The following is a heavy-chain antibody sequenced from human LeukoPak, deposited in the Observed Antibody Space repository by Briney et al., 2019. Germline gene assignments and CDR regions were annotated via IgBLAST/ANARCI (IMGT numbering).Heavy chain of an antibody. V-gene: IGHV4-61*05. CDR3: ARILQVPVDAFDI. D-gene: IGHD2/OR15-2a*01. Sequence: PSETLSLTCTVSGGSISSSSYYWGWIRQPPGKGLEWIGYIYYSGSTNYNPSLKSRVTISVDTSKNQFSLKLSSVTAADTAVYYCARILQVPVDAFDIWGQGTMVTVSS. CDR2: IYYSGST. CDR1: GGSISSSSYY. J-gene: IGHJ3*02.